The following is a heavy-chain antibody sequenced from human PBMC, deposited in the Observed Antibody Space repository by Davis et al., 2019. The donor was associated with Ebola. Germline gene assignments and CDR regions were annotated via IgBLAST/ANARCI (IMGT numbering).Heavy chain of an antibody. D-gene: IGHD6-19*01. Sequence: GGSLRLSCAASGFTFSSYSMNWVRQAPGKGLEWVSSISSSSYIYYADSVKGRFTISRDNAKNSLYLQMNSLRAEDTAVYYCARATYSSGWYEIRFDPWGQGTLVTVSS. CDR3: ARATYSSGWYEIRFDP. J-gene: IGHJ5*02. CDR1: GFTFSSYS. V-gene: IGHV3-21*01. CDR2: ISSSSYI.